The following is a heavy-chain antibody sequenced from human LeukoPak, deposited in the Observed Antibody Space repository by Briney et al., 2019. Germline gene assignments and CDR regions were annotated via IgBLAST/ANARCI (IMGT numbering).Heavy chain of an antibody. D-gene: IGHD3-16*01. Sequence: SETLSLTCAVYGGSFSSYYWGWIRQPPGKGLEWIGSIYYSGSTYYNPSLKSRVTISVDTSKNQFSLKLSSVTAADTAVYYCARHGVMITFGEFDYWGQGTLVTVSS. CDR2: IYYSGST. CDR3: ARHGVMITFGEFDY. J-gene: IGHJ4*02. CDR1: GGSFSSYY. V-gene: IGHV4-39*01.